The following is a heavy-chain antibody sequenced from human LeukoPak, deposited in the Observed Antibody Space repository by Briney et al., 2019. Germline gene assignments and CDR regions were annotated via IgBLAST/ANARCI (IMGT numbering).Heavy chain of an antibody. CDR1: GYTFTGYF. CDR3: SREAICDTTSCPQDY. J-gene: IGHJ4*02. D-gene: IGHD2-2*01. Sequence: GASVKVSCKASGYTFTGYFIHWVRQSPGQRLELMASINPNTGDTNYAPKFQGRVTVASDTSSSTAYMDISGLRSDDTALYYCSREAICDTTSCPQDYWGQGTLVTVSS. V-gene: IGHV1-2*02. CDR2: INPNTGDT.